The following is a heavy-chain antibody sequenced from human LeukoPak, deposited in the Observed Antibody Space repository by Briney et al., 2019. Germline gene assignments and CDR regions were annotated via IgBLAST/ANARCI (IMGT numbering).Heavy chain of an antibody. Sequence: GASVKVSCKASGYTFSNYAISWVRQAPGQGLEWMGWISAYNGNTNYAPKLQGRVTMTTDTSTSAAYMELRSLRSDDTAVYYCARDLGDYIFYFDYWGQGTLVTVSS. J-gene: IGHJ4*02. CDR2: ISAYNGNT. CDR1: GYTFSNYA. V-gene: IGHV1-18*01. D-gene: IGHD4-17*01. CDR3: ARDLGDYIFYFDY.